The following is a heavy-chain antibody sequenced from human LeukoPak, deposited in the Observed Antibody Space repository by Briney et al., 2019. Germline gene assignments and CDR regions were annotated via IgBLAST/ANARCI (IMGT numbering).Heavy chain of an antibody. CDR1: GYTFTSYD. Sequence: GASVKVSCKASGYTFTSYDINWVRQATGQGLEWMGWMNPNSGNTGYAQKFQGRVTMTRNTSISTAYMELSSLRSEDTAVYYCARAPRQGGYYYYYYGMDVWGQGTTVTVSS. J-gene: IGHJ6*02. D-gene: IGHD3-16*01. CDR2: MNPNSGNT. V-gene: IGHV1-8*01. CDR3: ARAPRQGGYYYYYYGMDV.